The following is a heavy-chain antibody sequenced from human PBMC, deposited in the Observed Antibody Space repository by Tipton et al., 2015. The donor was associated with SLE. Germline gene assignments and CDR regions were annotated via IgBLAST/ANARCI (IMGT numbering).Heavy chain of an antibody. CDR2: IYYSGST. CDR3: ARSVVGADVYYYGMDV. Sequence: TLSLTCTVSGGSISSSSYYWGWIRQPPGKGLEGIGSIYYSGSTYYNPSLKSRVTISVDTSKNQFSLKLSSVTAADTAVYYCARSVVGADVYYYGMDVWGQVTTVTVSS. D-gene: IGHD1-26*01. CDR1: GGSISSSSYY. V-gene: IGHV4-39*07. J-gene: IGHJ6*02.